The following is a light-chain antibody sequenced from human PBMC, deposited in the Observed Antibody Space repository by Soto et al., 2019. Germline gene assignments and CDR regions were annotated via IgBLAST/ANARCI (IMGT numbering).Light chain of an antibody. CDR1: SSDVGSYNL. Sequence: QSALTQPASVSGSPGQSITISCTGTSSDVGSYNLVSWYQQHPGKAPKLMIYEVSKRPSGVSNRFSGSKSGNTASLTISGLQAEDEADYYCCTSAGSSTLVVFGGGTKLTVL. V-gene: IGLV2-23*02. CDR3: CTSAGSSTLVV. CDR2: EVS. J-gene: IGLJ2*01.